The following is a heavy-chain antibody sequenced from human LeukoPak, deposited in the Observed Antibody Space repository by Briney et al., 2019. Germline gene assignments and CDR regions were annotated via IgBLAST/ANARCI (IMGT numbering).Heavy chain of an antibody. CDR3: ATADALRYFDWLSDNAFDI. D-gene: IGHD3-9*01. J-gene: IGHJ3*02. CDR2: IIPIFGTA. Sequence: SVKVSCKASGGTFSSYAISWVRQAPGQGLEWMGGIIPIFGTANYAQKFQGRVAITADESTSTAYMELSSLRSEDTAVYYCATADALRYFDWLSDNAFDIWGQGTMVTVSS. CDR1: GGTFSSYA. V-gene: IGHV1-69*01.